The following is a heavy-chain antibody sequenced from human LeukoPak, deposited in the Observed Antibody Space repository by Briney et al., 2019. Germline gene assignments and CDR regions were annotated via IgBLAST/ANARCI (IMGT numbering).Heavy chain of an antibody. V-gene: IGHV3-9*01. CDR2: ISWNSIGI. CDR3: ANSRDGYNIDY. CDR1: GFIFDDYA. J-gene: IGHJ4*02. D-gene: IGHD5-24*01. Sequence: GGSLRLSCAASGFIFDDYAMHWVRQAPGEGPEWVSGISWNSIGIGYADSVKGRFTISRDSAKNSLYLQMNSLRSEDTALYYCANSRDGYNIDYWGQGTLVTVPS.